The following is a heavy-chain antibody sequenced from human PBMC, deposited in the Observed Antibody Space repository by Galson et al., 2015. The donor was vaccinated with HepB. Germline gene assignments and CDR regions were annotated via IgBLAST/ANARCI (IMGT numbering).Heavy chain of an antibody. V-gene: IGHV3-33*06. CDR2: ISSAGGHE. CDR1: GFTFKNYD. D-gene: IGHD2/OR15-2a*01. J-gene: IGHJ6*04. Sequence: SLRLSCAASGFTFKNYDIHWVRHVPGKGLQWVASISSAGGHERCGDSVRGRFTISRDNDKNMVYLQMTRLRTDDTALYFCAKDAAGWSGGHHNNHEYYMDGWGRGTSVSVSP. CDR3: AKDAAGWSGGHHNNHEYYMDG.